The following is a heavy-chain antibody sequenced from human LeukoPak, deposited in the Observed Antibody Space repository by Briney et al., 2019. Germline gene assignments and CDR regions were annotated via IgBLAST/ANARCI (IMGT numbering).Heavy chain of an antibody. CDR1: GGSISTYF. J-gene: IGHJ4*02. Sequence: PSETLSLTCTVSGGSISTYFWSWIRQPPGKGLEWIGDIYYSGSTNYNPSLKSRATISVDTSKNQFSLKLSSVTAADTAVYYCARAWSDGGKVVAHWGQGILVTVSS. D-gene: IGHD3-22*01. CDR3: ARAWSDGGKVVAH. V-gene: IGHV4-59*01. CDR2: IYYSGST.